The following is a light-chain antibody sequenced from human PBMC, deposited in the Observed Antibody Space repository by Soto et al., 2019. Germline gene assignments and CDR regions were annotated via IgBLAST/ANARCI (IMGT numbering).Light chain of an antibody. Sequence: EIVLTQSPGTLSLSPRERATLSCRASQSIFNNYLAWYQQKPGQAPRLLVYGASFRATGIPDRFSGSGSGTDFTLTISRLEPEDFAVYYCQQYGRSPFTFGQGTRLEIK. CDR1: QSIFNNY. J-gene: IGKJ2*01. CDR2: GAS. V-gene: IGKV3-20*01. CDR3: QQYGRSPFT.